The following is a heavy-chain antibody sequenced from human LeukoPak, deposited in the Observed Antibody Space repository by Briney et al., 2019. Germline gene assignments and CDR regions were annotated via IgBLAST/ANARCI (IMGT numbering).Heavy chain of an antibody. Sequence: SVKVSCKASGGTFSSYAISWVRQAPGQGLEWMGGIIPIFGTANYAQKFQGRVTITADESTSTAYMELSSLRSDGTAVYYCARGDSARLGSFDYWGQGTLVTVSS. D-gene: IGHD2-15*01. J-gene: IGHJ4*02. V-gene: IGHV1-69*13. CDR2: IIPIFGTA. CDR3: ARGDSARLGSFDY. CDR1: GGTFSSYA.